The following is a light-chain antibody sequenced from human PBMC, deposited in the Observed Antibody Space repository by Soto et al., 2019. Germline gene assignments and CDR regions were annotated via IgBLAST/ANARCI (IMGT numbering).Light chain of an antibody. CDR1: SSDVGSYNL. V-gene: IGLV2-23*02. J-gene: IGLJ1*01. CDR2: EVS. CDR3: CSYAGSSTFSYV. Sequence: QSALTQPASVSGSPGQSITISCTGTSSDVGSYNLVSWYQQHPGKAPKLMIYEVSKRPSGVSNRFSGSKSGNTASLTISGLQAEDEADYYCCSYAGSSTFSYVFGTGTMVTVL.